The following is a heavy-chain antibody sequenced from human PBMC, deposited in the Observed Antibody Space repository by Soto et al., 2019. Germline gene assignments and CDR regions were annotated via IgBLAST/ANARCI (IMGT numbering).Heavy chain of an antibody. Sequence: QVQLVESGGGVVQPGRSLRLSCAASGFTFSSYAMHWVRQAPGKGLEWVAVISYDGSNKYYADSVKGRFTISRDNSKNTQYLQMNSLRAEDTAVYYCARDRYDSSGYYFDYWGQGTLVTVSS. V-gene: IGHV3-30-3*01. CDR1: GFTFSSYA. J-gene: IGHJ4*02. CDR3: ARDRYDSSGYYFDY. CDR2: ISYDGSNK. D-gene: IGHD3-22*01.